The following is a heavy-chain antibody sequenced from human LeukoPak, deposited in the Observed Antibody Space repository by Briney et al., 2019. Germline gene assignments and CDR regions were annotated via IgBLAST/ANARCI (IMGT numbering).Heavy chain of an antibody. J-gene: IGHJ4*02. Sequence: GVSLSLSCAASGFTVSAYAMAWVRQAPGKGLEWVSTIYDDNTYYADSVKGRFAISTDNSKNTLYLQMNSLRVEDTAVYFCAARKVRGVWFYLDYWGQGTLVTVSS. CDR1: GFTVSAYA. CDR2: IYDDNT. D-gene: IGHD3-10*01. V-gene: IGHV3-23*01. CDR3: AARKVRGVWFYLDY.